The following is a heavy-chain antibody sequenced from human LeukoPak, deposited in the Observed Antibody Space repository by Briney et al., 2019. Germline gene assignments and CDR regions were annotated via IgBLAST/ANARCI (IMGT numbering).Heavy chain of an antibody. CDR3: ARVRLAVAGTSRYYYYYGMDV. Sequence: SETLSLTCAVYGGSFSGYYWGWIRQPPGKGLEWIGEINHSGSTNYNPSLKSRVTISVDTSKNQFSLKLSSVTAADTAVYYCARVRLAVAGTSRYYYYYGMDVWGQGTTVTVSS. CDR2: INHSGST. V-gene: IGHV4-34*01. D-gene: IGHD6-19*01. J-gene: IGHJ6*02. CDR1: GGSFSGYY.